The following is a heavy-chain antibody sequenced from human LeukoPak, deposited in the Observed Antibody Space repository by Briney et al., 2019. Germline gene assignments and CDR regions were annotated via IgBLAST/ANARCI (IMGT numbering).Heavy chain of an antibody. J-gene: IGHJ4*02. CDR2: IYSSGST. Sequence: PSETLSLTCNVSGGSIRGYYWSWIRQPPGKGLEWIGYIYSSGSTYYNPSLKSRVTMSVDTSKNQFSLKLSSVTATDTALYYCARQTLSDTIDYWGQGTLVTVSS. V-gene: IGHV4-59*04. D-gene: IGHD2-2*01. CDR3: ARQTLSDTIDY. CDR1: GGSIRGYY.